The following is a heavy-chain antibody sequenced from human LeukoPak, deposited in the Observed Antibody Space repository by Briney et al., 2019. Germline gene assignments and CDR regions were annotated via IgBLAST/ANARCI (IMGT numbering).Heavy chain of an antibody. V-gene: IGHV3-30*04. J-gene: IGHJ3*02. D-gene: IGHD3-10*01. CDR2: ISYDGSNK. Sequence: PGGSLRLSCAASGFTFSSYAMHWVRQAPGKGLEWVAVISYDGSNKYYADSVKGRFTISRDNSKNTLYLQMNSLRAEDTAVYYCARARGSDAFDIWGQGTMVTVSS. CDR3: ARARGSDAFDI. CDR1: GFTFSSYA.